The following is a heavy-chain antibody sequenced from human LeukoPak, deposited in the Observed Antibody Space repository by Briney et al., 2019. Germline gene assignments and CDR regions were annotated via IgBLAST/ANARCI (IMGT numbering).Heavy chain of an antibody. V-gene: IGHV1-8*03. CDR1: GYTFTSYD. J-gene: IGHJ6*03. CDR2: MNPNSGNT. CDR3: ARAAHHAYDDYVWGSYRGVFPYMDV. Sequence: ASVKVSCKASGYTFTSYDINWVRQATGQGLEWMGWMNPNSGNTGYAQKFQGRVTITRNTSISTAYMELSSLRSEDTAVYYCARAAHHAYDDYVWGSYRGVFPYMDVWGKGTTVTVSS. D-gene: IGHD3-16*02.